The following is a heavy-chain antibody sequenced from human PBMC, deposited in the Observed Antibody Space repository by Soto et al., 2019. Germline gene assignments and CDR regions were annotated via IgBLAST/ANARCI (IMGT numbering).Heavy chain of an antibody. V-gene: IGHV3-7*01. J-gene: IGHJ5*02. Sequence: EVQLVESGGGLVQPGGSLRLSCASSGFTFSTYWMSWVRQAPGKGLEWVANIKEDGSEKQYADSVKGRFAISRDNAKNSLYLQMNSLRAEDTAVYYSARGSSFAVLFGGWFDPWGQATLVTVSS. CDR1: GFTFSTYW. D-gene: IGHD3-16*01. CDR3: ARGSSFAVLFGGWFDP. CDR2: IKEDGSEK.